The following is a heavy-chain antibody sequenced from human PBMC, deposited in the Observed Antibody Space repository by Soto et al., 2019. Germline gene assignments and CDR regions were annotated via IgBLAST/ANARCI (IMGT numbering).Heavy chain of an antibody. V-gene: IGHV3-23*01. D-gene: IGHD3-10*01. CDR3: AKSPKVLRNCFYY. CDR2: ISGSGGTT. CDR1: GFTLSDHY. J-gene: IGHJ4*02. Sequence: GRTLRLSCAGSGFTLSDHYIDWARQAPGRGLEWVSAISGSGGTTYYAESVKGRFTISRDNSKNTLFLQMNSLRAEGAAIYYWAKSPKVLRNCFYYCGKGSLGIV.